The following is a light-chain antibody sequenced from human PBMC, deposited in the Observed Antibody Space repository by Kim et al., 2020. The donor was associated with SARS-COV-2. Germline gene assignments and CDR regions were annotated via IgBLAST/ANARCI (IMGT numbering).Light chain of an antibody. CDR2: GNS. CDR1: SSSNGAGYD. V-gene: IGLV1-40*01. CDR3: QSYDSSLSGVV. Sequence: QRVTMSCTGSSSSNGAGYDVHWYQQLPGTAPKLLIYGNSNRPSGVPDRFSGSKSGTSASLAITGLQAEDEADYYCQSYDSSLSGVVFGGGTQLTVL. J-gene: IGLJ2*01.